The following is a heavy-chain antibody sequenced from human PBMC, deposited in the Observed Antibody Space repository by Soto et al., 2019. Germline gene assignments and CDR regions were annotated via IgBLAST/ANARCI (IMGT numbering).Heavy chain of an antibody. CDR2: IYHSGST. D-gene: IGHD3-22*01. CDR3: ASGDYYENSGYYAFDY. CDR1: GASFSSHH. Sequence: QVHLQQWGAGLLKPSETLSLTCAVYGASFSSHHWSWIRQTPGKGLEWIGQIYHSGSTKYNPSLKSRVTMSXATXNXPFSLKLRSVTAADTAVYYCASGDYYENSGYYAFDYWGQGTLVTVSS. V-gene: IGHV4-34*01. J-gene: IGHJ4*02.